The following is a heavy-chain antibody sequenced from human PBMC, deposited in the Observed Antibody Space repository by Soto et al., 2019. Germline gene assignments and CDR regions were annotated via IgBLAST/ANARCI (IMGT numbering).Heavy chain of an antibody. V-gene: IGHV3-23*01. CDR2: ISGSVGST. CDR3: AKWVRTAVTSRAYFDY. CDR1: GFTFTSYA. D-gene: IGHD4-17*01. J-gene: IGHJ4*02. Sequence: GGSLRLSCAASGFTFTSYAMSWVRQAPGKGLEWVSAISGSVGSTYYADSGKGRFTISRDKSKNTLYRQMNSLRAEDTAVYYCAKWVRTAVTSRAYFDYWGQGTLVTVSS.